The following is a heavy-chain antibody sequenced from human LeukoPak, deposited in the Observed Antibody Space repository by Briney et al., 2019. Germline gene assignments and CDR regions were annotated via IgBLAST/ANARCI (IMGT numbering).Heavy chain of an antibody. Sequence: ASVKVSCKASGYTFTTYGISWVRQAPGQGLEWMGWMNPNSGNTGYAQKFQGRVTITRNTSISTAYMELSSLRSEDTAVYYCARGRRFGELFGYYYYMDVWGKGTTVTVSS. CDR1: GYTFTTYG. D-gene: IGHD3-10*01. V-gene: IGHV1-8*03. CDR3: ARGRRFGELFGYYYYMDV. J-gene: IGHJ6*03. CDR2: MNPNSGNT.